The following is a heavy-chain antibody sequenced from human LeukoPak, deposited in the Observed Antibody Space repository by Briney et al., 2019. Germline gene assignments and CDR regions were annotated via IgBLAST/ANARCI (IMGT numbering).Heavy chain of an antibody. CDR2: MSPNSGNT. J-gene: IGHJ4*02. Sequence: GASVKVSCKASGYTFTSYDIYWLRQAPGQGPEWMGWMSPNSGNTGSAQRFQGRVTMTRDTSMSSAYMELSNLRPEDTAVYYCARGPFSRWTTQSYFDYWGQGTLVTVSS. D-gene: IGHD4-23*01. V-gene: IGHV1-8*01. CDR3: ARGPFSRWTTQSYFDY. CDR1: GYTFTSYD.